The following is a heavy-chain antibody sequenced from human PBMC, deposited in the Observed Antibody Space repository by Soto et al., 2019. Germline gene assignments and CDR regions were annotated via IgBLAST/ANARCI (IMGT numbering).Heavy chain of an antibody. Sequence: GGSLRLSCAGSGFTFSSYGIHWVRQAPGKGLEWVALISYDGGNEKYTESVKDRFTISRDDSNNVAYLQMSSLRTEDTAMYYCAKDRYSGTYPTDFDYWGQGSMVTVYS. CDR2: ISYDGGNE. V-gene: IGHV3-30*18. D-gene: IGHD1-26*01. J-gene: IGHJ4*02. CDR3: AKDRYSGTYPTDFDY. CDR1: GFTFSSYG.